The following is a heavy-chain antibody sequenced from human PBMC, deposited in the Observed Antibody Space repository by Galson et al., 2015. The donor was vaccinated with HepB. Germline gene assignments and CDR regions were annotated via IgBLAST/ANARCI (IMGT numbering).Heavy chain of an antibody. D-gene: IGHD1-26*01. CDR1: GASFSDYY. J-gene: IGHJ5*02. Sequence: SETLSLTCAVYGASFSDYYWSWIRQPPGKGLEWTGEINHGGSTNYNPSLKSRVTISVDTSKNQFSLKVTSVTAADTAVYYCARVLVGATGPLEANYLDPWDQGTLVTVSS. CDR3: ARVLVGATGPLEANYLDP. V-gene: IGHV4-34*01. CDR2: INHGGST.